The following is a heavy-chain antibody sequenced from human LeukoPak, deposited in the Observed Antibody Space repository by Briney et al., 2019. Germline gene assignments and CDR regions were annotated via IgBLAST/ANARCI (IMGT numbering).Heavy chain of an antibody. J-gene: IGHJ4*02. V-gene: IGHV4-30-4*01. Sequence: SQTLSLTCTVSGGSISSGDYYWSWIRQPPGKGLEWIGYIYYSGSTYYNPSLKSRVTISVDTSKNQFSLKLSSVTVADTAIYYCARHPGNPMITINGAFDYWGQGTLVTVSS. CDR2: IYYSGST. CDR1: GGSISSGDYY. CDR3: ARHPGNPMITINGAFDY. D-gene: IGHD3-16*01.